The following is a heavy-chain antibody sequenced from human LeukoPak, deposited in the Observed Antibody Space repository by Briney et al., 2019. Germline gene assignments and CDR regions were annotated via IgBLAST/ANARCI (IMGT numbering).Heavy chain of an antibody. J-gene: IGHJ6*03. CDR2: IRYDGSNK. D-gene: IGHD3-10*01. Sequence: GGSLRLSCAASGFTFSSYGMHWVRQAPGKGLEWVAFIRYDGSNKYYADSVKGRFTISRGNSKNTLYLQMNSLRAEDTAVYYCAKDPLEFGHYYYYMDVWGKGTTVTVSS. CDR1: GFTFSSYG. CDR3: AKDPLEFGHYYYYMDV. V-gene: IGHV3-30*02.